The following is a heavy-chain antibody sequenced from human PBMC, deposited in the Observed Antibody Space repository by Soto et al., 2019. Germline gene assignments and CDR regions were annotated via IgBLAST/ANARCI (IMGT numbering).Heavy chain of an antibody. CDR2: IIPIFCTA. CDR1: GVTFSSYA. CDR3: ATYNWNYVGGQDY. D-gene: IGHD1-7*01. V-gene: IGHV1-69*12. Sequence: QVQLVQSGAEVKKPGSSVKVSCKASGVTFSSYAISWVRQAPGQGLEWMGGIIPIFCTANYAQKFQGRVTFTADESTSKAYMELRRLRSEDTAVYYCATYNWNYVGGQDYWGQGTLVTVSS. J-gene: IGHJ4*02.